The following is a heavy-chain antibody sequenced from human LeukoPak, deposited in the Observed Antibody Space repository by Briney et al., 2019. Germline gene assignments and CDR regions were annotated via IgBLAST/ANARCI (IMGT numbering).Heavy chain of an antibody. CDR2: IKQDGSEK. D-gene: IGHD6-19*01. CDR3: AKLSTWLPDY. Sequence: GGSLRLSCAASGFTFSSYWMSWGRQGPGKGLEWLADIKQDGSEKYYVDSVKGRFTISRDNAKNSLFLQMNSLRAEDTAVYYCAKLSTWLPDYWGQGTLVTVSS. CDR1: GFTFSSYW. J-gene: IGHJ4*02. V-gene: IGHV3-7*05.